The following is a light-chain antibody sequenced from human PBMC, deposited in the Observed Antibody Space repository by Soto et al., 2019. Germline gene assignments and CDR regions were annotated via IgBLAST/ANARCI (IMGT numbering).Light chain of an antibody. J-gene: IGKJ2*01. CDR1: QSVSSSY. Sequence: EIVLTQSPGTLSLSPGERATLSCRASQSVSSSYLAWYQKKPGQATRLLIDGASNRATGIPDRISASGSGTDFTLTISRLEPEDFAVYYCQQYGSSPPYTFGQGTKLEIK. V-gene: IGKV3-20*01. CDR2: GAS. CDR3: QQYGSSPPYT.